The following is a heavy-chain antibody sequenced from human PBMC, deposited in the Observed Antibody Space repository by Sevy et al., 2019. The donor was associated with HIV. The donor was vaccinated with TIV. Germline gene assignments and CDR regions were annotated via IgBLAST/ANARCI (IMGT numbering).Heavy chain of an antibody. V-gene: IGHV1-8*01. CDR1: GYSFTSYD. Sequence: ASVKVSCKASGYSFTSYDINWVRQATGQGLAWMGWMNPNSGNTGYAQKFQGRVTLTRNTSISTAYMELSGLTSEDTGIYYCARRKEERRPLGYWGQGALVTVSS. CDR3: ARRKEERRPLGY. J-gene: IGHJ4*02. D-gene: IGHD1-1*01. CDR2: MNPNSGNT.